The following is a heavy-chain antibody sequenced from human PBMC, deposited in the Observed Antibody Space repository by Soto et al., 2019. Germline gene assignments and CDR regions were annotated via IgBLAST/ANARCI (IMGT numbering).Heavy chain of an antibody. J-gene: IGHJ4*02. CDR3: ARETSGQPDY. V-gene: IGHV1-18*01. CDR2: ISTYNGDT. CDR1: GYTFTNYG. Sequence: QVQLLQSGAEVKKPGASVKVSCKASGYTFTNYGISWVRQAPGQGLEWMGLISTYNGDTNYARRLQGRVTVTTDTSTSTAYMELRSLTSDDTAMYYCARETSGQPDYWGQGTLVTVSS. D-gene: IGHD3-3*01.